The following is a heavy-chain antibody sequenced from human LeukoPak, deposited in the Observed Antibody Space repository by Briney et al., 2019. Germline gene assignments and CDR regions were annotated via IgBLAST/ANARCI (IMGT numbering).Heavy chain of an antibody. CDR1: GFTLSNFG. CDR3: AKDQAGTWGLDY. Sequence: GGSLRLSCAASGFTLSNFGMHWVRQAPGKGLEWVAFVRPDGSSNYYADSVKGRFTISRDISKNTLYLQMNSLRPEATAFYSCAKDQAGTWGLDYWGQGTLVTVSS. CDR2: VRPDGSSN. V-gene: IGHV3-30*02. J-gene: IGHJ4*02. D-gene: IGHD3-10*01.